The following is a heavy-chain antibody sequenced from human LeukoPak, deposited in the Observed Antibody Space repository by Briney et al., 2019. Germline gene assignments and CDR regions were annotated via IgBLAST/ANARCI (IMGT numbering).Heavy chain of an antibody. CDR1: GFTFSDYY. CDR3: TKAPLMSCTGAFCYPFDS. V-gene: IGHV3-23*01. J-gene: IGHJ4*02. D-gene: IGHD2-8*02. CDR2: TVGSRPDT. Sequence: PGGSLRLSCAAPGFTFSDYYMSWIRQTPGKGLEWVSATVGSRPDTYHADSVKGRFTVSRDNSRNTLYLQMNNLRIEDSAVYYCTKAPLMSCTGAFCYPFDSWGQGVLVTVSS.